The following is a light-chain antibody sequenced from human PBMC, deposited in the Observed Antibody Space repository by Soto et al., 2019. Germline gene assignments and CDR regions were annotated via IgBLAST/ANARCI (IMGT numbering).Light chain of an antibody. CDR1: SSDVGGYNY. CDR2: DVS. CDR3: CAYAGSYAFV. V-gene: IGLV2-11*01. Sequence: QSALTQPSSVSGSPGQSVTISCTGTSSDVGGYNYVSWYQQHPGKAPKLMIYDVSKRPSGVPDRFSGSKSGNTASLTISGLHAEDEADYYCCAYAGSYAFVFGTRTKLTV. J-gene: IGLJ1*01.